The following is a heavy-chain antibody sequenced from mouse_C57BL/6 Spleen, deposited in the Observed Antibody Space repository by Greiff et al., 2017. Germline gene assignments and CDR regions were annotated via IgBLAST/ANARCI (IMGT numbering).Heavy chain of an antibody. Sequence: EVKLQQSGPVLVKPGASVKMSCKASGYTFTDYYMNWVKQSHGKSLEWIGVINPYNGGTSYNQKFKGKATLTVDKSSSTAYMELNSLTSEDSAVYYCARNDDYEGYWGQGTTLTVSS. V-gene: IGHV1-19*01. D-gene: IGHD2-4*01. CDR1: GYTFTDYY. CDR3: ARNDDYEGY. CDR2: INPYNGGT. J-gene: IGHJ2*01.